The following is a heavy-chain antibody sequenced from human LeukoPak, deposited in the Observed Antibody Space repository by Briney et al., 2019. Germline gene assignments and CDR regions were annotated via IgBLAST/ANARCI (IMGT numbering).Heavy chain of an antibody. CDR2: IYYSGST. CDR3: ARDPGYYDSSGYYGGVFDY. CDR1: GGSISSGGYY. Sequence: SQTLSLTCTVSGGSISSGGYYWSWIRQHPGKGLEWIGYIYYSGSTYYNPSLKSRVTISVDTSKNQFSLKLSSVTAADTAVYYCARDPGYYDSSGYYGGVFDYWGQGTLVTVSS. J-gene: IGHJ4*02. D-gene: IGHD3-22*01. V-gene: IGHV4-31*03.